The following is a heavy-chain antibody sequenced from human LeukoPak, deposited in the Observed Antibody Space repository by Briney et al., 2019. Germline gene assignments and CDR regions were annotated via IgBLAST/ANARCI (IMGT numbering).Heavy chain of an antibody. Sequence: GGSLRLSCAASGFTFSSYAMSWVRQAPGKGLEGVSAISGSGGSTYYADSVKGRFTISRDNSKNTLYLQMNSLRAEDTAVYYCAKTPYGGYLYYFDYWGQGTLVTVSS. D-gene: IGHD6-25*01. CDR2: ISGSGGST. CDR1: GFTFSSYA. J-gene: IGHJ4*02. V-gene: IGHV3-23*01. CDR3: AKTPYGGYLYYFDY.